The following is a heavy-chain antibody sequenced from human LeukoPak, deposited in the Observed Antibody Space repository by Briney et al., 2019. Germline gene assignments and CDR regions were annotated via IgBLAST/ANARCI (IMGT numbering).Heavy chain of an antibody. CDR2: INPNSGGT. J-gene: IGHJ6*03. V-gene: IGHV1-2*02. Sequence: ASVKVSCKASGYSFTGYYMHWVRQAPGQGLEWMGWINPNSGGTNYAQKFQGRVTMTRDTSISTAYMELSRLRSDDTAVYYCARVGWTGYYMDVWGKGTTVTVSS. CDR3: ARVGWTGYYMDV. CDR1: GYSFTGYY. D-gene: IGHD3/OR15-3a*01.